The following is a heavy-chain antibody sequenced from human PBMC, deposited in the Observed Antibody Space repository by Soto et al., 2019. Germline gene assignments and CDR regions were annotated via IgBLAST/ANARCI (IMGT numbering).Heavy chain of an antibody. D-gene: IGHD2-8*01. V-gene: IGHV1-46*01. J-gene: IGHJ6*02. CDR1: GYTSTRYQ. CDR2: INPSGGSI. CDR3: ARSYCSNGVCYTGSYYYYAMDF. Sequence: ASVKVSCKASGYTSTRYQMHWVRQAPGQGLEWMGIINPSGGSISYAQKFQGRVTMTRDTSTSTVYMELSSLRSEDTAVYYCARSYCSNGVCYTGSYYYYAMDFWGQGTTVTVSS.